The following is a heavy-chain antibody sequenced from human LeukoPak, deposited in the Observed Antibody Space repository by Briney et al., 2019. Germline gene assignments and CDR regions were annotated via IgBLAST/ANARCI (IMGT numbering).Heavy chain of an antibody. CDR1: GGSITSDPHY. CDR3: ARRLGNYIDY. J-gene: IGHJ4*02. D-gene: IGHD3-16*01. V-gene: IGHV4-39*01. Sequence: PSETLSLTCTVSGGSITSDPHYWVWIRQPPGKGLEWIGTIYYRGNTYYNPSLKSRVTISVDTSKNQFSLRLSSVTAPDTAVYYCARRLGNYIDYWGQGTLGTVSS. CDR2: IYYRGNT.